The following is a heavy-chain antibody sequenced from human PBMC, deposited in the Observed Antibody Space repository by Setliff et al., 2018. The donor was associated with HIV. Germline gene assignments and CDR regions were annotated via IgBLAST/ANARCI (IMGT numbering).Heavy chain of an antibody. D-gene: IGHD1-26*01. J-gene: IGHJ5*02. CDR2: ISHSGNT. CDR1: GDSINTHY. CDR3: ARSTVGAGASFP. Sequence: LSLTCTVSGDSINTHYWSWIRQPPGKGLEWIGCISHSGNTNFNPSLNSRVTISLGTSKNQFSLRLTSLTAADTAIYYCARSTVGAGASFPWGRGILVTVSS. V-gene: IGHV4-59*11.